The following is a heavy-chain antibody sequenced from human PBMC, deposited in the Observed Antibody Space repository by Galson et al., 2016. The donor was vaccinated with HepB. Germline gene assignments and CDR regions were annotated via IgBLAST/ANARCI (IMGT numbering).Heavy chain of an antibody. D-gene: IGHD1/OR15-1a*01. J-gene: IGHJ4*02. CDR2: INPNSGGT. CDR3: AVVLNKSKGDY. V-gene: IGHV1-2*06. Sequence: SVKVSCKASGYTFTGYYIDWVRQAPGPGLEWMGRINPNSGGTKYVQKFQGRVTMTRDTSISTAYMELSRLRSDDTAVYYCAVVLNKSKGDYWGQGTLVTVSS. CDR1: GYTFTGYY.